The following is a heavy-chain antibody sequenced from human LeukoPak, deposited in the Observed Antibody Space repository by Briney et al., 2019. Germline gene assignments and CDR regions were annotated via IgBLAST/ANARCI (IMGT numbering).Heavy chain of an antibody. CDR3: ARRSSGWSFNYYYYYMDV. CDR2: IYYSGST. V-gene: IGHV4-59*12. Sequence: SETLSLTCTVSGGSISSYYWSWIRQPPGKGLEWIGYIYYSGSTNYNPSLKSRVTISVDTSKNQFSLKLSSVTAADTAVYYCARRSSGWSFNYYYYYMDVWGKGTTVTISS. CDR1: GGSISSYY. J-gene: IGHJ6*03. D-gene: IGHD6-19*01.